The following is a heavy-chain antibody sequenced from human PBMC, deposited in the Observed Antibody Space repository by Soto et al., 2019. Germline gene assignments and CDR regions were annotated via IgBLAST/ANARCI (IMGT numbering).Heavy chain of an antibody. J-gene: IGHJ4*02. CDR1: GFSLSTSGVG. Sequence: QITLKESGPPLVKPTQTLTLTCSFSGFSLSTSGVGVGWIRQPPGKALEWLALIYWDGDKRYSPSLERRLTITRDTSKNQVVLTMTNMNPVDTATYYCARRRRAAGGYYFDYWGQGALITVSS. D-gene: IGHD6-13*01. CDR2: IYWDGDK. CDR3: ARRRRAAGGYYFDY. V-gene: IGHV2-5*02.